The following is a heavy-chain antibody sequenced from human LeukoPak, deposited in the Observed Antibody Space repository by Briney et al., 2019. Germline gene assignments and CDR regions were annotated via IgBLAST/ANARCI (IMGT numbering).Heavy chain of an antibody. CDR1: GGSFSGYY. CDR2: INQSGST. J-gene: IGHJ5*02. CDR3: ARDVGGDYVEYNWFDP. D-gene: IGHD4-17*01. Sequence: SETLSLTCAVYGGSFSGYYWSWIRQPPGKGLEWIGEINQSGSTNYNPSLKSRVTISVDTSKNQFSLKLSSVTAADTAVYYCARDVGGDYVEYNWFDPWGQGTLVTVSS. V-gene: IGHV4-34*01.